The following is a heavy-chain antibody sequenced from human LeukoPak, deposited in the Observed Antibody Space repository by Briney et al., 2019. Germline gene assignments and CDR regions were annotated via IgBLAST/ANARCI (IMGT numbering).Heavy chain of an antibody. J-gene: IGHJ4*02. CDR3: ARALAGYSGSSFFDY. V-gene: IGHV4-39*07. CDR2: INHSGST. CDR1: GGSISSSSYY. D-gene: IGHD1-26*01. Sequence: SETLSLTCTVSGGSISSSSYYWGWIRQPPGKGLEWIGEINHSGSTNYNPSLKSRVTISVDTSKNQFSLKLSSVTAADTAVYYCARALAGYSGSSFFDYWGQGTLVTVSS.